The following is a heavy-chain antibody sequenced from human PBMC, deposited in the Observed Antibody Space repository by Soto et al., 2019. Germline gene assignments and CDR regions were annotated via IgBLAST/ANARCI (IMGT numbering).Heavy chain of an antibody. V-gene: IGHV1-8*01. CDR3: ARVPQSRELELVSYYYYMDV. D-gene: IGHD1-7*01. Sequence: ASVKVSCKASGYTFTSYDINWVRQATGQGLEWMGWMNPNSGNTGYAQKFQGRVTMTRNTSISTAYMELSSLRSEDTAVYYCARVPQSRELELVSYYYYMDVWGKGTTVTVSS. CDR1: GYTFTSYD. J-gene: IGHJ6*03. CDR2: MNPNSGNT.